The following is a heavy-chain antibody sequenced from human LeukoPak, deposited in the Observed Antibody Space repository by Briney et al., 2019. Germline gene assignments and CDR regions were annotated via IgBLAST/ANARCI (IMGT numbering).Heavy chain of an antibody. V-gene: IGHV3-48*02. J-gene: IGHJ6*02. CDR3: ARAGYSYGYGMDV. D-gene: IGHD5-18*01. CDR2: ISSSSSTI. CDR1: GFTFSSYS. Sequence: GGSLRLSCAASGFTFSSYSMNWVRQAPGKGLEWVSYISSSSSTIYYADSVKGRFTISRDKAKDSLYLQMNSLRDDATAAYYCARAGYSYGYGMDVWGQGTTVTVSS.